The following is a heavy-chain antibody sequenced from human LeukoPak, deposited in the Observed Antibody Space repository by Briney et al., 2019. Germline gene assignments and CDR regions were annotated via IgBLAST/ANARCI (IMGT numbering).Heavy chain of an antibody. D-gene: IGHD3-3*01. Sequence: GASVKVSCKASGYTFTSYYMHWVRQAPGQGLEWMGIINPSGGSTSYAQKFQGRVTMTRDTSTSTVYMELSSLRSEDTAVYYCAREPVLRFSKGEDPRFDYWGQGTLVTVSS. CDR3: AREPVLRFSKGEDPRFDY. V-gene: IGHV1-46*01. CDR2: INPSGGST. CDR1: GYTFTSYY. J-gene: IGHJ4*02.